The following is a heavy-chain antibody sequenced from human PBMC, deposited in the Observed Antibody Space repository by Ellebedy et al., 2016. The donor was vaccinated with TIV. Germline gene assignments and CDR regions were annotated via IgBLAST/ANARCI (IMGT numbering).Heavy chain of an antibody. Sequence: MPSETLSLTCALSGASVSSIGVAWNWISQSPSGNVEWLGRLYYKSTWYNEYAVAVQSRITINPDTSKNQFSLQLTSVTPEDTAFYYCARSRNGYGPTLDYWGQGTLVTVSS. D-gene: IGHD1-1*01. CDR3: ARSRNGYGPTLDY. CDR2: LYYKSTWYN. CDR1: GASVSSIGVA. J-gene: IGHJ4*02. V-gene: IGHV6-1*01.